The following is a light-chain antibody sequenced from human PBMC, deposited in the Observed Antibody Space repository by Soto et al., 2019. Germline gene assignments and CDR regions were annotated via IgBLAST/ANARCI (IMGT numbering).Light chain of an antibody. Sequence: EIVLTQSPGTLSLSPGERATHTCRASQSVSSNYLSWYQQKPGQAPRLLIYDASSRATGITDRFSGSGSGTDFTLTISRLEPEDFAMYYCQQYGSSSITFGQGTRLEIK. CDR2: DAS. CDR3: QQYGSSSIT. J-gene: IGKJ5*01. V-gene: IGKV3-20*01. CDR1: QSVSSNY.